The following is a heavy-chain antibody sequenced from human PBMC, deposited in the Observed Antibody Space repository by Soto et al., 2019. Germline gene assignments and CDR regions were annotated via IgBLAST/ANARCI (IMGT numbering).Heavy chain of an antibody. CDR2: ISSGADT. CDR3: ARNWYFDY. CDR1: GFTFTTYA. Sequence: GGSLRLSCAASGFTFTTYAMSWVRQAPGKGLEWVSVISSGADTYYTDSVKGRFTISRDNSKNTVYLQMNNLRTEDTAVYYCARNWYFDYWGQGSLVTVS. V-gene: IGHV3-23*01. J-gene: IGHJ4*02.